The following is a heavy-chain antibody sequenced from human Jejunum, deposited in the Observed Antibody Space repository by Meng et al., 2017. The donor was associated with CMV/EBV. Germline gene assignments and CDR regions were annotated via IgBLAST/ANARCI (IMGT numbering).Heavy chain of an antibody. CDR1: GFTITAYP. J-gene: IGHJ4*02. V-gene: IGHV3-30*03. CDR3: ARENLELQGTVDY. Sequence: QVQLVGSGGGVVQPGRSLRLSCAASGFTITAYPMHWVRQVPGKGLEWVTVDGNNKYYADSVKGRFTISRDNSRNTLDLQMDSLRTEDTAIYYCARENLELQGTVDYWGQGTLVTVSS. D-gene: IGHD1-7*01. CDR2: DGNNK.